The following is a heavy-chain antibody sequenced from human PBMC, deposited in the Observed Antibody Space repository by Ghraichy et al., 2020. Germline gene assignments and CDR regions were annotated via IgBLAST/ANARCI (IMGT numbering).Heavy chain of an antibody. CDR3: AKARAYYYDSSGNNQGVYYFDY. J-gene: IGHJ4*02. V-gene: IGHV3-23*01. CDR2: ISGSGGST. D-gene: IGHD3-22*01. CDR1: GFTFSSYA. Sequence: GGSLRLSCAASGFTFSSYAMSWVRQAPGKGLELVSGISGSGGSTFYADSVKGRFTISRDNSKNTLYLQMNSLRAEDTAVYYCAKARAYYYDSSGNNQGVYYFDYWGQGTLVTVSS.